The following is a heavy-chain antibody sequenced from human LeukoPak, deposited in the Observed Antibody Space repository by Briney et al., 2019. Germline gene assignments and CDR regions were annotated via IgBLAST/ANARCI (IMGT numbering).Heavy chain of an antibody. CDR1: GFTVSSNY. J-gene: IGHJ4*02. CDR2: IYSGGST. D-gene: IGHD1-26*01. Sequence: GGSLRLSCAASGFTVSSNYMSWVRQAPGKGLEWVSVIYSGGSTYYADSVKGRFTVSRDNSKNTLYLQMNSLRAEGTAVYYCARGGSYYAYDYWGQGTLVTVSS. CDR3: ARGGSYYAYDY. V-gene: IGHV3-53*01.